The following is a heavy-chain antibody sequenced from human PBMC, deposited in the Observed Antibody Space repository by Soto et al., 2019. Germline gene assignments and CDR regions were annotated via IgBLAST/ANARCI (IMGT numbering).Heavy chain of an antibody. CDR2: ISAYNGNT. J-gene: IGHJ5*02. CDR1: GYTFTSYG. Sequence: ASVKVSCKASGYTFTSYGISWVRQAPGQGLEWMGWISAYNGNTNYAQKLQGRVTMTTDTSTSTAYMELRGLRSDDTAVYYCARDYSVAGTSWFDPWGQGTLVTVSS. V-gene: IGHV1-18*01. D-gene: IGHD6-19*01. CDR3: ARDYSVAGTSWFDP.